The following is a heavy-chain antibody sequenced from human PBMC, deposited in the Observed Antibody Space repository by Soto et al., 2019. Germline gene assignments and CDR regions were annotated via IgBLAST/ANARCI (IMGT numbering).Heavy chain of an antibody. J-gene: IGHJ4*02. CDR3: ASLATADTLDY. V-gene: IGHV1-69*02. Sequence: QVQLVQSGAEVKKPGSSVKVSCKASGGTFSSYPISWVRQAPGQGLEWMGRIIPILGIANYAQKFQGRVTITADKSTSTAYMELSSLRSEETAVYYCASLATADTLDYWGQGTLVTVSS. CDR2: IIPILGIA. CDR1: GGTFSSYP. D-gene: IGHD6-13*01.